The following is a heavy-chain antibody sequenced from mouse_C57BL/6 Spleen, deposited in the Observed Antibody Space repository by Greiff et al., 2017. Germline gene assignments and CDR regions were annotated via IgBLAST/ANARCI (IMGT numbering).Heavy chain of an antibody. D-gene: IGHD4-1*01. V-gene: IGHV1-50*01. CDR2: IDPSDSYT. J-gene: IGHJ2*01. CDR1: GYTFTSYW. CDR3: ARLNWARFDY. Sequence: QVQLQQPGAELVKPGASVKLSCKASGYTFTSYWMQWVKQRLGQGLEWIGEIDPSDSYTNYNQKFKGKATLTVDTSSSTAYMQLSSLTSEDSAVYYCARLNWARFDYWGQGTTLTVSS.